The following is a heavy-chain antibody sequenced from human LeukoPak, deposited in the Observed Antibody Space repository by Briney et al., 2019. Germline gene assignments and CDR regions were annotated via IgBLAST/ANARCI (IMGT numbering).Heavy chain of an antibody. CDR1: GGSISSGDYY. CDR3: ARANDYYDSSGYYSLFDY. CDR2: IYYSGST. V-gene: IGHV4-30-4*01. D-gene: IGHD3-22*01. J-gene: IGHJ4*02. Sequence: SQTLSLTCTVSGGSISSGDYYWSWIRQPPGKGLEWIGYIYYSGSTYYNPSLKSRVTISVDTSKNQFSLKLSSVTAADTAVYYCARANDYYDSSGYYSLFDYWGQGTLVTVSS.